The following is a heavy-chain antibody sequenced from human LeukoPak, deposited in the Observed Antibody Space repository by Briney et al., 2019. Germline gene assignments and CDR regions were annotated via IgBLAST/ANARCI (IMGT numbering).Heavy chain of an antibody. CDR2: IYVGDSES. CDR1: GYSFSRYW. CDR3: ARRARKAASPLEYFES. Sequence: GESLKISCKASGYSFSRYWIGWVRQLPGKGLEWMGMIYVGDSESRYSPSFEGQVSMSADKSTNTVYLQWRSLKASDTATYYCARRARKAASPLEYFESWGQGTPVTVYS. J-gene: IGHJ1*01. D-gene: IGHD6-13*01. V-gene: IGHV5-51*01.